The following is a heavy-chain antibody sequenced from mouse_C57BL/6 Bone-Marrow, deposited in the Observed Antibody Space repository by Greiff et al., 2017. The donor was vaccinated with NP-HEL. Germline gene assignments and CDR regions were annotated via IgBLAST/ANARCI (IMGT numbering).Heavy chain of an antibody. CDR2: ISSGGGYI. D-gene: IGHD1-1*01. CDR3: CGIKLLVPYWYFDV. CDR1: GFTFSSYA. Sequence: EVQGVESGEGLVKPGGSLKLSCAASGFTFSSYAMSWVRQTPEKRLEWVAYISSGGGYIYYADTVKGRFTISRDNARNTLYLQMSSLKSEDTAMYYCCGIKLLVPYWYFDVWGRGTTVTVSS. V-gene: IGHV5-9-1*02. J-gene: IGHJ1*03.